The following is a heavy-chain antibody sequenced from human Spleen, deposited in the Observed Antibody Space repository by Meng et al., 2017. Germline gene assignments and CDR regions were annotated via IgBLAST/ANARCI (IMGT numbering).Heavy chain of an antibody. CDR3: ARDYYDSSGYYYYYYGMDV. D-gene: IGHD3-22*01. Sequence: GESLKISCAASGFTFSSYEMNWVRQAPGKGLEWVSYISSSGSTIYYADSVKGRFTISRDNAKNSLYLQMNSLRAEDTAVYYCARDYYDSSGYYYYYYGMDVWGQGTRVTGYS. J-gene: IGHJ6*02. V-gene: IGHV3-48*03. CDR2: ISSSGSTI. CDR1: GFTFSSYE.